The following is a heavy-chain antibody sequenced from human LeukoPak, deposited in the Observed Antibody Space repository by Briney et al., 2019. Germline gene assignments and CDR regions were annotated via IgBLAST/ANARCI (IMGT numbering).Heavy chain of an antibody. D-gene: IGHD3-10*01. CDR1: GGPFSGYY. CDR2: IYYSGST. J-gene: IGHJ4*02. V-gene: IGHV4-59*01. CDR3: ARVYGSEYYFDY. Sequence: SETLSLTCAVYGGPFSGYYWSWIRQPPGKGLEWIGYIYYSGSTNYNPSLKSRVTISVDTSKNQFSLKLSSVTAADTAVYHCARVYGSEYYFDYWGQGTLVTVSS.